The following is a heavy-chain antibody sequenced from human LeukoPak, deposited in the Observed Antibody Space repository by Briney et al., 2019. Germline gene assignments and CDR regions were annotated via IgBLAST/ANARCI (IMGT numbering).Heavy chain of an antibody. CDR1: GYTLSSYG. CDR3: ARDAIASAGKAPLY. D-gene: IGHD6-13*01. Sequence: ASVKVSCKASGYTLSSYGISWVRQAPGQGLEWMGWISAYNGNTSYAQKLQGRVTLTTDTSTSTANMGLRSLRSDDTAVYFCARDAIASAGKAPLYWGRGTLVTVSS. V-gene: IGHV1-18*01. J-gene: IGHJ4*02. CDR2: ISAYNGNT.